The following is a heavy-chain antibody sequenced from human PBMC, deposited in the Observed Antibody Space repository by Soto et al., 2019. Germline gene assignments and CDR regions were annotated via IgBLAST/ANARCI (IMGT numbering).Heavy chain of an antibody. V-gene: IGHV3-23*01. Sequence: PGGSLRLSCAASGFTFSGYAMSWVRQSPGKGLEWVSTISGSGGSTYYADSVRGRFTVSRDNSKNTLYLQMNSLRAEDTAIYYCAKTSYGGHGDTDSWGQGTLVTVSS. CDR1: GFTFSGYA. J-gene: IGHJ4*02. D-gene: IGHD4-17*01. CDR3: AKTSYGGHGDTDS. CDR2: ISGSGGST.